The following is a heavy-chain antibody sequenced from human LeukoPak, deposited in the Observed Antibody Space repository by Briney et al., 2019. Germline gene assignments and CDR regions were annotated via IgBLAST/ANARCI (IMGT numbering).Heavy chain of an antibody. Sequence: ASVKVSCKASGYTFTSYAMHWVRQAPGKRLEWMGWINAGNGNTKYSQKFQGRVTITRDTSASTAYMELSSLRSEDTAVYYCARDAPWGTNSPYYMDVWGKGTTVTVSS. CDR1: GYTFTSYA. V-gene: IGHV1-3*01. CDR3: ARDAPWGTNSPYYMDV. D-gene: IGHD2-8*01. J-gene: IGHJ6*03. CDR2: INAGNGNT.